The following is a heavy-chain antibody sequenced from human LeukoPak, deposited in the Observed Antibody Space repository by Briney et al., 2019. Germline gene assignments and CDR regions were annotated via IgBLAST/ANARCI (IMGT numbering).Heavy chain of an antibody. CDR3: ASNSGYDRVLWI. CDR2: INPSGGST. V-gene: IGHV1-46*01. J-gene: IGHJ3*02. CDR1: GYTFTSYY. Sequence: ASVKVSCKASGYTFTSYYMHWVRQAPGQGLEWMGIINPSGGSTSYAQKFQGRVTMTRDTSTSTVYMELSSLGSEDTDVYYCASNSGYDRVLWIWGQGTMVTVSS. D-gene: IGHD5-12*01.